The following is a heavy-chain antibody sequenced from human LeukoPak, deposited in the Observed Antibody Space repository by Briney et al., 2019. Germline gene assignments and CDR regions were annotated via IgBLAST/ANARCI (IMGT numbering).Heavy chain of an antibody. V-gene: IGHV3-11*01. Sequence: GGSLRLSCAASGFTFSDYYMSWIRQAPGKGLEWVSYISSSGSTIYYADSVKGRFTISRDNAKNSLYLQMNSLRAEDTAVYYCARSLKATDYRGVDIWGQGTLVPVSS. CDR1: GFTFSDYY. CDR2: ISSSGSTI. J-gene: IGHJ3*02. CDR3: ARSLKATDYRGVDI. D-gene: IGHD4-11*01.